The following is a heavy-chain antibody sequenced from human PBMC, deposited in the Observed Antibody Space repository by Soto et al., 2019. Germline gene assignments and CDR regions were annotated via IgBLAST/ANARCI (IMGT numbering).Heavy chain of an antibody. J-gene: IGHJ6*03. D-gene: IGHD3-3*01. CDR2: ISAYNGNT. V-gene: IGHV1-18*01. Sequence: GASVKVSCKASGYTFTSYGISCVRQAPGQGLEWMGWISAYNGNTNYAQKLQGRVTMTTDTSTSTAYMELRSLRSDDTAVYYCARGPWMGYDFWSGYYGPTAFHYYYMDVWGKGTTVTVSS. CDR3: ARGPWMGYDFWSGYYGPTAFHYYYMDV. CDR1: GYTFTSYG.